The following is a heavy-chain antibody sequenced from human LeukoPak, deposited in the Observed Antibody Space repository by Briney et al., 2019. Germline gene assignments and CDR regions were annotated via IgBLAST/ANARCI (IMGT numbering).Heavy chain of an antibody. CDR2: IFGGGNT. CDR3: ARDNYGSGSYSRYFDY. Sequence: GGSLRLSCAASGFTVSSSYMSWVRQAPGKGLEWVSVIFGGGNTYYADSVKGRLTISRDNSKNTLHLQMNSLRVEDAAVYYCARDNYGSGSYSRYFDYWGLGTLVTVSS. J-gene: IGHJ4*02. V-gene: IGHV3-66*02. CDR1: GFTVSSSY. D-gene: IGHD3-10*01.